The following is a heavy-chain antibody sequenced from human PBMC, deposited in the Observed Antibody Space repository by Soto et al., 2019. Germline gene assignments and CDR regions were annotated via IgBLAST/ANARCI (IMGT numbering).Heavy chain of an antibody. CDR3: AGPGYSGYNQYYYYYGMDV. V-gene: IGHV3-53*01. J-gene: IGHJ6*02. Sequence: GGSLRLSCAASGFTVSSNYMSWVRQAPGKGLEWVSVIYSGGSTYYADSVKGRFTISRDNSKNTLYLQMNSLRAEDTAVYYCAGPGYSGYNQYYYYYGMDVWGQGXTVTVSS. CDR2: IYSGGST. D-gene: IGHD5-12*01. CDR1: GFTVSSNY.